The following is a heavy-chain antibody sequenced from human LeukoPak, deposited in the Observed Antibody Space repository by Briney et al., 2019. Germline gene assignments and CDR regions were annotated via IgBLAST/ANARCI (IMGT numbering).Heavy chain of an antibody. CDR3: AKDIGSYYDY. D-gene: IGHD3-10*01. V-gene: IGHV3-23*01. Sequence: GGSLRLSCEASGFTFSTFAMIWVRQPPGKGLEWVSSIFPSGGEIHYADSVKGRFTISRDNSKNTLYLEMNSLRAEDTAVYYCAKDIGSYYDYWGQGILVTVSS. CDR1: GFTFSTFA. CDR2: IFPSGGEI. J-gene: IGHJ4*02.